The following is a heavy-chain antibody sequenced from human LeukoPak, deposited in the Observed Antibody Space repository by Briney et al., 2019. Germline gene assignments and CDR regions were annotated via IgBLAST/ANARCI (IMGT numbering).Heavy chain of an antibody. CDR2: ITYSSGNT. Sequence: GGSLRLSCAASGFTFSSYWMHWVRQAPGKGLVWVSAITYSSGNTYYADSVKGRFTISRDNSKNTLYLQMNSLRAEDTALYYCAKDGTGCGGDCYSDYWGQGTLVTVSS. D-gene: IGHD2-21*02. J-gene: IGHJ4*02. CDR3: AKDGTGCGGDCYSDY. V-gene: IGHV3-23*01. CDR1: GFTFSSYW.